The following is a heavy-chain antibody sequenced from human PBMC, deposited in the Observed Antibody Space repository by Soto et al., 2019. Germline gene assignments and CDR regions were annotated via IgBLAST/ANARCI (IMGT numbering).Heavy chain of an antibody. CDR3: ARSGRPKSWYGVFDC. Sequence: QVQLQQSGPGLVKPSQTLSVTCTVSGDSITSSPYYWRLVRQLPGRGLEWIGYIYFRGNSYYNPSLKSRVTMSLDRSKSQFSLDLNSVTAADMALYFCARSGRPKSWYGVFDCWGQRTLVNVSS. J-gene: IGHJ4*01. CDR1: GDSITSSPYY. D-gene: IGHD3-10*01. V-gene: IGHV4-31*03. CDR2: IYFRGNS.